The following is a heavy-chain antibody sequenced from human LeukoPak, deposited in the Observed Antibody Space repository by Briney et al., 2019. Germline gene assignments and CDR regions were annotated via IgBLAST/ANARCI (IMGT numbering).Heavy chain of an antibody. V-gene: IGHV3-48*03. Sequence: PGGSLRLSCAASGFTFSSYEMNWVRQAPGKGLKLVSYITTSGRTIYYADSVKGRFTISRDNAKNSLYLQMNSLRAEDAAVYYCARGEDYGTNSFDYWGQGTLVTVSS. CDR3: ARGEDYGTNSFDY. CDR2: ITTSGRTI. J-gene: IGHJ4*02. CDR1: GFTFSSYE. D-gene: IGHD4-17*01.